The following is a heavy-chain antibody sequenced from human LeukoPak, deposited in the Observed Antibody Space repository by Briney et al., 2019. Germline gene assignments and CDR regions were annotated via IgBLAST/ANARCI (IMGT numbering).Heavy chain of an antibody. CDR2: ISSSGSTI. CDR1: GFTFSSYE. J-gene: IGHJ5*02. V-gene: IGHV3-48*03. D-gene: IGHD4-17*01. Sequence: GGSLRLSCAASGFTFSSYEMNWVRQAPGKGLEWVSYISSSGSTIYYADSVKGRFTISGDNAKNSLYLQMNSLRAEDTAVYYCARETVTHDYGDYFNWFDPWGQGTLVTVSS. CDR3: ARETVTHDYGDYFNWFDP.